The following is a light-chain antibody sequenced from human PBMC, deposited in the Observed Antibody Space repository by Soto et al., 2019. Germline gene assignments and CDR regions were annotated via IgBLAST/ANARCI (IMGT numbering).Light chain of an antibody. CDR1: QRVSSY. V-gene: IGKV3-11*01. J-gene: IGKJ5*01. CDR2: DAS. CDR3: QQRINWIT. Sequence: EIVLTQSPATLSLSPGERATLSCRSSQRVSSYLAWYQQKPGQAPRLLLYDASNRATGIPARFSGSGYGTDFTLTISSLEPEDFAVYYCQQRINWITFVQGTRLEIK.